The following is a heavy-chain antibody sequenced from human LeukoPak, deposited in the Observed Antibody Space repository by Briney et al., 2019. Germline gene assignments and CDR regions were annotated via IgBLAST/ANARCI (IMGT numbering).Heavy chain of an antibody. J-gene: IGHJ6*03. CDR2: IYTSGST. Sequence: SETLSLTCTVSGGSISSYYWSWIRQPAGKGVEWIGRIYTSGSTNYNPSLKSRVTMSVDTSKNQFSLKLSSVTAADTALYYCARDVTGTTYYYYYMDVWGKGTTVTVSS. CDR1: GGSISSYY. D-gene: IGHD1/OR15-1a*01. V-gene: IGHV4-4*07. CDR3: ARDVTGTTYYYYYMDV.